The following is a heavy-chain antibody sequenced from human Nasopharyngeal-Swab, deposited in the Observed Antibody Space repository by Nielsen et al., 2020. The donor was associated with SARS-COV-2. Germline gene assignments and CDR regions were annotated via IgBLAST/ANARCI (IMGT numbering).Heavy chain of an antibody. D-gene: IGHD4-17*01. Sequence: WIRQPPGKGLEWIGRIYHSGSTYYNPSLKSRVTISVDTSKNQFSLKLSSVTAADTAVYYCARDGYGDYGLDYWGQGTLVTVSS. CDR3: ARDGYGDYGLDY. J-gene: IGHJ4*02. CDR2: IYHSGST. V-gene: IGHV4-38-2*02.